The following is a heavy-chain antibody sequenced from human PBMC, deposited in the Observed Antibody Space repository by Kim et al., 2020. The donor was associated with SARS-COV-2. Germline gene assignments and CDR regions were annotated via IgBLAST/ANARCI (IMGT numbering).Heavy chain of an antibody. J-gene: IGHJ4*02. CDR1: GGSISSYY. CDR2: IYYSGST. CDR3: ARAYYGSGSYYNDLAGVVALGY. D-gene: IGHD3-10*01. V-gene: IGHV4-59*13. Sequence: SETLSLTCTVSGGSISSYYWSWIRQPPGKGLEWIGYIYYSGSTNYNSSLKSRVTISVDTSKNQFSLKLSSVTAADTAVYYCARAYYGSGSYYNDLAGVVALGYWGQGTLVTVSS.